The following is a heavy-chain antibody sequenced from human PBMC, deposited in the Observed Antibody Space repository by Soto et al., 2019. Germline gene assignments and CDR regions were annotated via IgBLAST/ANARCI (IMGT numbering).Heavy chain of an antibody. J-gene: IGHJ6*02. V-gene: IGHV1-46*01. CDR2: INTSGGSP. CDR1: SYTFPIYY. Sequence: SEQVYFKEFSYTFPIYYIHRVRQGPGQGLEWMGVINTSGGSPTYAQKFQDTVTMTRDTSTRTVSMELSSLRSEDTAVYYCARGGRHSDYYYYSGMDVWGQGTTVTVSS. D-gene: IGHD6-25*01. CDR3: ARGGRHSDYYYYSGMDV.